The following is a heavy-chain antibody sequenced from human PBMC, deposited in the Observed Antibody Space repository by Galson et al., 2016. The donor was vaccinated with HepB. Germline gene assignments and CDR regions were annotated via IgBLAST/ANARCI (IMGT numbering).Heavy chain of an antibody. J-gene: IGHJ6*02. V-gene: IGHV3-21*01. CDR1: GFTFSGYT. CDR2: ISGSSEYI. D-gene: IGHD3-16*01. CDR3: AREMHCDDVWGSYPSPSYYGMGV. Sequence: SLRLSCAASGFTFSGYTMNWVRQAPGKGLEWVSSISGSSEYIYYAASVTGRFTISRDNDKNSLSLHMNSLRAEDTAVYYCAREMHCDDVWGSYPSPSYYGMGVWGQGTTVTVSS.